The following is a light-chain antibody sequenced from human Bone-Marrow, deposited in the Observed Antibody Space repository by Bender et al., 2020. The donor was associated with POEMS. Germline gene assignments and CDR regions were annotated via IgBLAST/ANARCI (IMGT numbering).Light chain of an antibody. CDR2: SDN. Sequence: QSVLTQPPSASGTPGQRVTFSCSGSFSNIGSNSVSWYQKLSGTAPKLLIHSDNQRPSGVPDRFFGSKSGTSASLTISGLQSEDEGDYYCATWDDSLTGQVVFGGGTKLTVL. V-gene: IGLV1-44*01. J-gene: IGLJ2*01. CDR1: FSNIGSNS. CDR3: ATWDDSLTGQVV.